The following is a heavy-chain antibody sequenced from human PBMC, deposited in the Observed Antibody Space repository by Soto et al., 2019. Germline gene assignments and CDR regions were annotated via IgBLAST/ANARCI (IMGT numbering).Heavy chain of an antibody. CDR1: GYTFTSYG. D-gene: IGHD3-22*01. CDR3: ARDTDYYDSSGYYYGSGSQTPDAFDI. V-gene: IGHV1-18*01. J-gene: IGHJ3*02. Sequence: GASVKVSCKASGYTFTSYGISWVRQAPGQGLEWMGWISAYNGNTNYAQKLQGRVTMTTDTSTSTAYMELRSLRSDDTAVYYCARDTDYYDSSGYYYGSGSQTPDAFDIWGQGTMVTVS. CDR2: ISAYNGNT.